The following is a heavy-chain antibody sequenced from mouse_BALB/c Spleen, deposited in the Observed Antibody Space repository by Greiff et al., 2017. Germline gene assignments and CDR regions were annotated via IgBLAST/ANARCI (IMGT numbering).Heavy chain of an antibody. V-gene: IGHV5-6-5*01. Sequence: DVQLQESGGGLVKPGGSLKLSCAASGFTFSSYAMSWVRQTPEKRLEWVASISSGGSTYYPDSVKGRFTISRDNARNILYLQMSSLRSEDTAMYYCARGLYGYDGGYAMDYWGQGTSVTVSS. CDR3: ARGLYGYDGGYAMDY. D-gene: IGHD2-2*01. J-gene: IGHJ4*01. CDR1: GFTFSSYA. CDR2: ISSGGST.